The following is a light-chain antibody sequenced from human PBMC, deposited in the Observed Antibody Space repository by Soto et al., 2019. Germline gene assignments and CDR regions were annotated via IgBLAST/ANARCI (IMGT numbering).Light chain of an antibody. CDR3: QQLKSFPLN. Sequence: DIQMTQSPSSLCASVGDRDTITCRASQGISSHLAWYQQKPGKAPKLLIYDASTLQSEAPSRFSGSGSGTEFTLTISSLLPEDFATYHCQQLKSFPLNFGQGTRLEIK. CDR2: DAS. V-gene: IGKV1-9*01. J-gene: IGKJ5*01. CDR1: QGISSH.